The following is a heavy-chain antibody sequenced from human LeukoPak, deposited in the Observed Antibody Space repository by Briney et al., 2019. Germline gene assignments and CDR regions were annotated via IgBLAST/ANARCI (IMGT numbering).Heavy chain of an antibody. D-gene: IGHD3-10*01. J-gene: IGHJ5*02. V-gene: IGHV5-10-1*01. CDR2: FDPSDSST. CDR1: GYSFTSYW. CDR3: ARLTRGYYYGSGDSLNWFDP. Sequence: GESLRISWKGSGYSFTSYWTTWVRQMPGKGLEWMGRFDPSDSSTNYSPSFQGHVTISADKSISTAYLQCSSLKASDTAMYYCARLTRGYYYGSGDSLNWFDPWGQGTLVTVSS.